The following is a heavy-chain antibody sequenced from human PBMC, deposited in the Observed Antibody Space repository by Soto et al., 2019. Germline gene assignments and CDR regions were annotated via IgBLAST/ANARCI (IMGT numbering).Heavy chain of an antibody. CDR1: GDSVSSNSAG. CDR2: TYYRSKWYY. J-gene: IGHJ4*01. D-gene: IGHD1-26*01. Sequence: SQTLSLTCAITGDSVSSNSAGWSWVRQSPSRGLEWLGRTYYRSKWYYEYAVSVRGRITINPDTSKNQYSLQMNSVTPEDTAVYFCARGEQYSGKIFDYWGQGTLVTVSS. V-gene: IGHV6-1*01. CDR3: ARGEQYSGKIFDY.